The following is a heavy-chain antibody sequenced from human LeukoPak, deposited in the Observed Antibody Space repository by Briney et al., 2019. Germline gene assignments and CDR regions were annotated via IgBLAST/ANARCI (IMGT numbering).Heavy chain of an antibody. CDR1: GFNFANHA. D-gene: IGHD2-21*02. Sequence: GGSLRLSCAASGFNFANHAMSWVRQTAGKGLEWVSAISGGGVITYYADSVKGRFTISRDNSKDTLFLQMHSLRPGDTAVYYCVREDTPATANYWGQGTLVTISS. CDR3: VREDTPATANY. V-gene: IGHV3-23*01. J-gene: IGHJ4*02. CDR2: ISGGGVIT.